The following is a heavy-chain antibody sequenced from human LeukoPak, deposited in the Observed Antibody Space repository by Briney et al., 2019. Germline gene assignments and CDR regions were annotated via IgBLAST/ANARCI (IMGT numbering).Heavy chain of an antibody. V-gene: IGHV3-21*01. D-gene: IGHD3-22*01. CDR2: ISGSGEFI. Sequence: PGGSLRLSCAASGFTFSSYSMNWIRQAPGKGLEWVSSISGSGEFIYYGDSVKGRVTISRDNGKNSLYLQMNSVRPEDMAVYYCARDDSHGYHFFDSWDRGTLVTVSS. CDR3: ARDDSHGYHFFDS. J-gene: IGHJ4*02. CDR1: GFTFSSYS.